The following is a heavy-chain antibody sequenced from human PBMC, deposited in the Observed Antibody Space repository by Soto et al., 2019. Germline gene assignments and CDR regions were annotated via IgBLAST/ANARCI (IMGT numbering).Heavy chain of an antibody. Sequence: PGGSLRLSCAASGFTFSSYEMNWVRQAPGKGLEWVSYISSSGSTIYYADSVKGRFTISRDNAKNSLYLQMNSLRAEDTAVYYCARENYGGNRGYFDYWGQGNLVTVSS. CDR2: ISSSGSTI. J-gene: IGHJ4*02. CDR3: ARENYGGNRGYFDY. V-gene: IGHV3-48*03. D-gene: IGHD4-17*01. CDR1: GFTFSSYE.